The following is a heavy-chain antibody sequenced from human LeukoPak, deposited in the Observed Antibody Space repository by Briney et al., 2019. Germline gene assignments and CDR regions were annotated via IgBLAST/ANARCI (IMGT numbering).Heavy chain of an antibody. CDR3: ARDYGEGGYYFDY. CDR2: ISSDGSST. D-gene: IGHD4-17*01. V-gene: IGHV3-74*01. Sequence: PGGSLRLPCAASGFTFSTYWMHWVRQAPGKGLVWLSRISSDGSSTNYADSVKGRFTISRGNAKNTLYLQMNSLRAEDTAVYYCARDYGEGGYYFDYWGQGTLVTVSS. CDR1: GFTFSTYW. J-gene: IGHJ4*02.